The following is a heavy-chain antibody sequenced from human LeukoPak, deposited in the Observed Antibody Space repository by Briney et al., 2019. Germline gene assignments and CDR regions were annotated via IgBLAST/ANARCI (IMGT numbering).Heavy chain of an antibody. D-gene: IGHD3-10*01. CDR1: GGSISSYY. CDR2: IYYSGST. J-gene: IGHJ3*02. CDR3: ARGGLVRGTINSLIAFDI. V-gene: IGHV4-59*12. Sequence: SETLSLTCTVSGGSISSYYWSWIRQPPGKGLEWIGYIYYSGSTNYNPSLKSRVTISVDTSKNQFSLQLNSVTPEDTALYYCARGGLVRGTINSLIAFDIWGQGIMATVSS.